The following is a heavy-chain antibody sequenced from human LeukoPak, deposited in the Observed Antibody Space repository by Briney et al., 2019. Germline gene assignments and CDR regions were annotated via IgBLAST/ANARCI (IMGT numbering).Heavy chain of an antibody. D-gene: IGHD2-2*02. J-gene: IGHJ4*02. CDR1: GGSISSYY. CDR2: IYHSGYT. Sequence: SETLSLTCTVSGGSISSYYWSWIRQPPGKGLEWVGYIYHSGYTNYNPSLKNRVTISVDRSKNQFSLKLSSVTAADTAVYYCARGGCSSTSCYNPFDYWGQGTLDTVSS. V-gene: IGHV4-59*12. CDR3: ARGGCSSTSCYNPFDY.